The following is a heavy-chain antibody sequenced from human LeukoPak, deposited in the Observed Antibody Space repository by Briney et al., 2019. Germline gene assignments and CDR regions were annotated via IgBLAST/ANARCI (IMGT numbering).Heavy chain of an antibody. D-gene: IGHD6-13*01. J-gene: IGHJ6*03. CDR3: ARWGYSSSWYDYYMDV. V-gene: IGHV1-69*05. CDR2: IIPIFGTA. CDR1: GGTSTTYG. Sequence: SVKVSCKASGGTSTTYGISGVGKAPGQGFGWLGGIIPIFGTANYAQKSQGRVTINTDESTSTAYMELSSLRSEDTAVYYCARWGYSSSWYDYYMDVWGKGTTVTVSS.